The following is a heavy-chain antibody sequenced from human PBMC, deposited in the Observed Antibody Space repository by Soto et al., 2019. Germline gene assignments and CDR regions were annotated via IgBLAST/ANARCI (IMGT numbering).Heavy chain of an antibody. CDR2: IDPSDSYT. Sequence: GESLKISCKGSGYSFTSYWISWVRQMPGKGLEWMGRIDPSDSYTNYSPSFQGHVTISADKSISTAYLQWSSLKASDTAMYYCARHKASSSWYYYYYGMDVWGQGTTVTVSS. V-gene: IGHV5-10-1*01. D-gene: IGHD6-13*01. CDR3: ARHKASSSWYYYYYGMDV. CDR1: GYSFTSYW. J-gene: IGHJ6*02.